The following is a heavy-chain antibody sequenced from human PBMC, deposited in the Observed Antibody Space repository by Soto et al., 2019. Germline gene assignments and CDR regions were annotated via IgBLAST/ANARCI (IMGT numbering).Heavy chain of an antibody. CDR1: GFTFSSYA. J-gene: IGHJ4*02. CDR3: ASDTWIQLWLPSYYFDY. CDR2: ISYDGSNK. D-gene: IGHD5-18*01. V-gene: IGHV3-30-3*01. Sequence: GGSLRLSCAASGFTFSSYAMHWVRQAPGKGLEWVAVISYDGSNKYYADSVKGRFTISRDNSKNTLYLQMNSLRAEDTAVYYCASDTWIQLWLPSYYFDYWGQGTLVTVSS.